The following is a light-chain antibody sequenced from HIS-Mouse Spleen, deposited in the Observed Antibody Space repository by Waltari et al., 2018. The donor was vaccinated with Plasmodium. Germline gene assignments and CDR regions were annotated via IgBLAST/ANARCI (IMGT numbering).Light chain of an antibody. J-gene: IGLJ3*02. CDR3: YSTDSSGNHRV. CDR2: EDS. V-gene: IGLV3-10*01. CDR1: ALPKKY. Sequence: SYELTQPPSVSVSPGQTARITCSGDALPKKYAYWYQQKSGQAPVLVSCEDSKRPSGIPERCSGSSSGTMATLTISGAQVEDEADYYCYSTDSSGNHRVFGGGTKLTVL.